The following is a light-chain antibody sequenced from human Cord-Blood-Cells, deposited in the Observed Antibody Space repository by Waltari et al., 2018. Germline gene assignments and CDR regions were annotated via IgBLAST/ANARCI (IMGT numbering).Light chain of an antibody. CDR2: DAS. V-gene: IGKV3-11*01. Sequence: EIVLTQSPATLSLSPGERATLSCRASQSVSSYLAWYQQKPGQAHRLLIYDASNRATGIPAWFSGSGSGTYFTLTISSLEPEDFAVYYCQQRSNWPLTFGGGTKVEIK. J-gene: IGKJ4*01. CDR3: QQRSNWPLT. CDR1: QSVSSY.